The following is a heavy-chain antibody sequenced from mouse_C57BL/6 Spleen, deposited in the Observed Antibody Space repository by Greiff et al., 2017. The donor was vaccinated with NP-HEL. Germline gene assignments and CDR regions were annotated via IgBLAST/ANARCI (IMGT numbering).Heavy chain of an antibody. Sequence: EVKLVESGGGLVKPGGSLKLSCAASGFTFSSYAMSWVRQTPEKRLEWVATISDGGSYTYYPDNVKGRFTISRDNAKNNLYLQMSHLKSEDTAMYNCARDAPNYGYDLPGFAYWGQGTLVTVSA. CDR2: ISDGGSYT. D-gene: IGHD2-2*01. CDR3: ARDAPNYGYDLPGFAY. J-gene: IGHJ3*01. V-gene: IGHV5-4*01. CDR1: GFTFSSYA.